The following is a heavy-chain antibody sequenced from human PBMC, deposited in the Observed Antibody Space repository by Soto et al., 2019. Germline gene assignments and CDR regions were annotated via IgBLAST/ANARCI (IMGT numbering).Heavy chain of an antibody. CDR2: INRNSGGT. D-gene: IGHD5-18*01. Sequence: QVQLVQSGAEVKKPGASVKVSCKASGYTFTGYYMHWVRQAPGQGLEWMGWINRNSGGTNYAQKFQGRVTMTRDTSISTAYMELSRLRSDDTAVYYCARDGGHSSYGVDLWRQGTLVTVSS. CDR3: ARDGGHSSYGVDL. V-gene: IGHV1-2*02. J-gene: IGHJ5*02. CDR1: GYTFTGYY.